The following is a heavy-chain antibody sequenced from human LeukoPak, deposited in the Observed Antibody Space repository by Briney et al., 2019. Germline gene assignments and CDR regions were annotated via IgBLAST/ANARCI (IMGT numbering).Heavy chain of an antibody. CDR3: ARHKSPNPAYYYDSSGTFDY. V-gene: IGHV4-34*01. CDR2: INHSGST. Sequence: PGGSLRLSCTASGFTFGDYAISWVRQAPGKGLEWIGEINHSGSTNYNPSLKSRVTISVDTSKNQFSLKLSSVTAADTAVYYCARHKSPNPAYYYDSSGTFDYWGQGTLVTVSS. D-gene: IGHD3-22*01. J-gene: IGHJ4*02. CDR1: GFTFGDYA.